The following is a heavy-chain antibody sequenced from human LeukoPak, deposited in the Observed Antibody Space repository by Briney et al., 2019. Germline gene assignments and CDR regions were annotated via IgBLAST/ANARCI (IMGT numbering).Heavy chain of an antibody. D-gene: IGHD5-12*01. J-gene: IGHJ5*02. CDR2: IYYSGST. Sequence: SETLSLTCTVSGGSISSSSYYWGWIRQPPGKGLEWIGSIYYSGSTYYNPSLKSRVTISVDTSKNQFSLKLSSVTAADTAVYCCARDSFGYSGYDELSWFDPWGQGTLVTVSS. CDR1: GGSISSSSYY. CDR3: ARDSFGYSGYDELSWFDP. V-gene: IGHV4-39*07.